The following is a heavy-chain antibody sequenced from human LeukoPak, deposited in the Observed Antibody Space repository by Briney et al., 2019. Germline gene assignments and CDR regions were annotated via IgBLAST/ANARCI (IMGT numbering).Heavy chain of an antibody. J-gene: IGHJ3*01. D-gene: IGHD1-26*01. CDR1: GFTLSNYW. CDR2: INTDCSST. CDR3: ARVIGWDEPFDL. V-gene: IGHV3-74*01. Sequence: GGSLRLSCSASGFTLSNYWIHWVRQAPGKGLVWVSRINTDCSSTNYADSVRGRFTVSRDNAKNTLYLQMNSLRVEDTAVYYCARVIGWDEPFDLWGQGTLVTVSS.